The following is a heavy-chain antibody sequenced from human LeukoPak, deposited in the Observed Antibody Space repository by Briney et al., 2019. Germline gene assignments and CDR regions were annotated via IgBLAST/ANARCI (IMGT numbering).Heavy chain of an antibody. Sequence: GGSLRLSCAASGFTFSSYWMTWVRQAPGKGPEWVANIKQDASERYYVDSVKGRSTISRDNAKNSLYLQMNSLRAEDTAVYYCATPTAGTWHFDYWGQGTLVTVSS. CDR3: ATPTAGTWHFDY. D-gene: IGHD1-1*01. V-gene: IGHV3-7*01. J-gene: IGHJ4*02. CDR1: GFTFSSYW. CDR2: IKQDASER.